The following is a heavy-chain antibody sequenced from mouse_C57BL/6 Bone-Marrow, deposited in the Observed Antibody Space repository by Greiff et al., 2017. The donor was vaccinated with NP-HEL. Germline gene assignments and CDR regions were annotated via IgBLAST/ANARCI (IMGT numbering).Heavy chain of an antibody. CDR2: IHPNSGST. V-gene: IGHV1-64*01. CDR1: GYTFTSYW. Sequence: QVQLQQPGAELVKPGASVKLSCKASGYTFTSYWMHWVKQRPGQGLEWIGMIHPNSGSTNSNEKFKSKATLTVDKSSSTAYMQLSSLTSEDSAVYYCATITTVVATDYFDYWGQGTTLTVSS. CDR3: ATITTVVATDYFDY. D-gene: IGHD1-1*01. J-gene: IGHJ2*01.